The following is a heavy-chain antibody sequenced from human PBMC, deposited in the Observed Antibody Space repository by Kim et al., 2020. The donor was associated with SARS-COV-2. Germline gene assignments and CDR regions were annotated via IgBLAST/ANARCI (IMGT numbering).Heavy chain of an antibody. CDR2: IYYSGST. D-gene: IGHD3-9*01. J-gene: IGHJ5*02. CDR3: ASTRSWTGNWFDP. Sequence: SETLSLTCTVSGGSISSYYWSWIRQPPGKGLEWIGYIYYSGSTNYNPSLKSRVTISVDTSKNQFSLKLSSVTAADTAVYYWASTRSWTGNWFDPWGQGTLVTVSS. CDR1: GGSISSYY. V-gene: IGHV4-59*13.